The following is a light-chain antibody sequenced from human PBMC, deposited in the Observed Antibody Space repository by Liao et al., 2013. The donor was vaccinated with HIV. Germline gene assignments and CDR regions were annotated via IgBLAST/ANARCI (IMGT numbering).Light chain of an antibody. CDR2: RDS. Sequence: SYELTQPPSVSVSPGQTARITCSGDALPKQYAYWYQQKPGQAPVLVIYRDSERPSGIPERFSGSSSGTTVTLTISGVQAEDEADYYCQSGRQTVGTLLRVFG. CDR3: QSGRQTVGTLLRV. CDR1: ALPKQY. J-gene: IGLJ3*02. V-gene: IGLV3-25*03.